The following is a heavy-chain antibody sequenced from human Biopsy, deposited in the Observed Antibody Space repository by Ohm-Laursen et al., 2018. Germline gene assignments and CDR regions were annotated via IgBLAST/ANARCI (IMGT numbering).Heavy chain of an antibody. CDR2: INHRGST. J-gene: IGHJ6*02. CDR3: ARAVDYYDPYYYYGLDV. CDR1: GESFNGYY. Sequence: TLSLTWAVYGESFNGYYWSWIRQTPGKGLEWIGEINHRGSTNYNPSLKSRVTISVDTSKNQFSLKLRSVTAADTAVYYCARAVDYYDPYYYYGLDVWGQGTTVTVSS. V-gene: IGHV4-34*01. D-gene: IGHD3-16*01.